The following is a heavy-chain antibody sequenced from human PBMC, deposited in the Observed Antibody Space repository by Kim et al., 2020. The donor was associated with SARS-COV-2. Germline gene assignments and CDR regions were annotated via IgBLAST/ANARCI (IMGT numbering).Heavy chain of an antibody. CDR3: ATGVPSSVVAATVVDY. CDR2: IDPSDSYT. CDR1: GYSFTSYW. J-gene: IGHJ4*02. V-gene: IGHV5-10-1*01. D-gene: IGHD2-15*01. Sequence: GESLKISCKGSGYSFTSYWISWVRQMPGKGLEWMGRIDPSDSYTNYSPSFQGHVTISADKSISTAYLQWSSLKASDTAMYYCATGVPSSVVAATVVDYWGQGTLVTVSS.